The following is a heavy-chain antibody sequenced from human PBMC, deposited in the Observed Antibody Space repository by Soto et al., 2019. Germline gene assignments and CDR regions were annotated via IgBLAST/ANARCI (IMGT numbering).Heavy chain of an antibody. V-gene: IGHV4-4*02. D-gene: IGHD6-13*01. Sequence: SETLSLTCTVSGAPVTLSNWWTWIRQSPGKGLEWIGQAYHSGSTNYNPSLETRVTISVDMSKNQLSLKLSSVTAADTAVYYCARGGRQQLIPTPISYKIDYWGQGTLVTV. CDR1: GAPVTLSNW. CDR2: AYHSGST. CDR3: ARGGRQQLIPTPISYKIDY. J-gene: IGHJ4*02.